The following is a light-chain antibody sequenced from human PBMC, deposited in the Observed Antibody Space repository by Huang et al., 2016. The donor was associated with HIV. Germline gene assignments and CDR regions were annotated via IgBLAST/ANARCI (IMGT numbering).Light chain of an antibody. J-gene: IGKJ1*01. CDR3: QQYNNWPLT. Sequence: EIVMTQSPATLSVSPGERATLSCRASQSVSSKLAWYQQKPGQAPRLLVYVASTRATGNPARFSGSGSGTEFTLTISSLQSEDFAVYYCQQYNNWPLTFGQGTKVEIK. V-gene: IGKV3-15*01. CDR1: QSVSSK. CDR2: VAS.